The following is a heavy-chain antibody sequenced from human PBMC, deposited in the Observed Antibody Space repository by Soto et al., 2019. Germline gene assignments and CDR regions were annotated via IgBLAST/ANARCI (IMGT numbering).Heavy chain of an antibody. CDR1: GGSCISYW. CDR2: IYPGDSDT. Sequence: PVESLQNSCKGSGGSCISYWIGWVRQIPGKGLEWMGIIYPGDSDTRYSPSFQGQVTISADKSISTAYLQWSSLKASDTAMYYCARHSPGDYGFDYWGQGTLVTVSS. CDR3: ARHSPGDYGFDY. D-gene: IGHD4-17*01. V-gene: IGHV5-51*01. J-gene: IGHJ4*02.